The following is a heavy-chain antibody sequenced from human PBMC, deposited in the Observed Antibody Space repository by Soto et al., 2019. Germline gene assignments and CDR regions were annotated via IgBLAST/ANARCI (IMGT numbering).Heavy chain of an antibody. Sequence: GGSLRLSCAASGFTFSSYWMHWVRQAPGKGLVWVSRLNGDGSSTSYADSAKGRFTNSRDNAKNTLYLQMNSLRAEDTAVYYCARGLNYGDYWGQGTPVTVSS. D-gene: IGHD4-17*01. CDR3: ARGLNYGDY. J-gene: IGHJ4*02. CDR1: GFTFSSYW. V-gene: IGHV3-74*01. CDR2: LNGDGSST.